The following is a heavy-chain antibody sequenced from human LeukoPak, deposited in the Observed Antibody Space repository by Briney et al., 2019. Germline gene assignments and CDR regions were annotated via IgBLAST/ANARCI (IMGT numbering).Heavy chain of an antibody. Sequence: PGGSLRLSCAASGFTFSSYWMSWVRQAPGKGLEWVANIKQDGSEKYYVDSVKGRFTISRDNAKNSLYLQMNSLRAEDTAVYYCASLWFRELYYYYMDVWGKGTTVTVSS. V-gene: IGHV3-7*01. CDR1: GFTFSSYW. J-gene: IGHJ6*03. CDR3: ASLWFRELYYYYMDV. CDR2: IKQDGSEK. D-gene: IGHD3-10*01.